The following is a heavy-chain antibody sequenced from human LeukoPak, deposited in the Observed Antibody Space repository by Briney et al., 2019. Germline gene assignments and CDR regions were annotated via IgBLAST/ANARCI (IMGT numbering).Heavy chain of an antibody. D-gene: IGHD1-1*01. CDR1: GFTFRNYV. J-gene: IGHJ1*01. CDR2: TSSDLNVK. Sequence: GGSLRLSCAASGFTFRNYVIHWVRQAPGKGLEWVAVTSSDLNVKLYADSVKGRFTISRDNSKNTLYLQMNSLRAEDTAVYYCAKDSRPRWTEYFQHWGQGTLVTVSS. CDR3: AKDSRPRWTEYFQH. V-gene: IGHV3-30*18.